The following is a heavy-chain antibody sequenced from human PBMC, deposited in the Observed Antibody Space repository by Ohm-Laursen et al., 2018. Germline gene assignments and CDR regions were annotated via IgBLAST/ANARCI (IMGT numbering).Heavy chain of an antibody. CDR1: GFTFSDYY. V-gene: IGHV4-31*01. D-gene: IGHD2-2*01. Sequence: SLRLSCAASGFTFSDYYMSWIRQPPGKGLEWIGYISYSGSTYYNPSLRSLVTISLDTSKNQFSLSLTSVMAADTAIYFCAGGYQLPYYWGQGSLVTVSS. CDR2: ISYSGST. J-gene: IGHJ4*02. CDR3: AGGYQLPYY.